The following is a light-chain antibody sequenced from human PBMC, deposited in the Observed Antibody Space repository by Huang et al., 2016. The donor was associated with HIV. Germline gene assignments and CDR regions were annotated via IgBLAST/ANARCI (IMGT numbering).Light chain of an antibody. Sequence: DIVMTQSTDSLAVSLGERVNINCKSSQRILYYSDKKNYLAWYQQKPGQPPKLLIYWASTRESGVPDRFSGSGSGTDFTLTIGSLQAGDVAVYYCQQYYGSPPTFGRGTKVEIK. CDR3: QQYYGSPPT. CDR2: WAS. CDR1: QRILYYSDKKNY. J-gene: IGKJ1*01. V-gene: IGKV4-1*01.